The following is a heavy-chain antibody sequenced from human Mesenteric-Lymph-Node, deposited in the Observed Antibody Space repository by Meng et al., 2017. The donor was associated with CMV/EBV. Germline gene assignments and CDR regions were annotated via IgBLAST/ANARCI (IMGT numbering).Heavy chain of an antibody. J-gene: IGHJ4*02. Sequence: ASGYTLPGYYMHWVRQAPGKGLEWVGWINPNSSGTNCAQKFQGRVTMTRDTSISTAYMELSRLRSDDTAVYYCARDLRDGYNSGFDYWGQGTLVTVSS. V-gene: IGHV1-2*02. D-gene: IGHD5-24*01. CDR3: ARDLRDGYNSGFDY. CDR1: GYTLPGYY. CDR2: INPNSSGT.